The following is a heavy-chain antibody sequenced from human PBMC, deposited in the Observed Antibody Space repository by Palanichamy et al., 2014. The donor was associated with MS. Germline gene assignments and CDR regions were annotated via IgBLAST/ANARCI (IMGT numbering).Heavy chain of an antibody. CDR1: GFTFSTYG. CDR3: ANFPSAWSYYYGMDA. CDR2: ISHDERNK. D-gene: IGHD6-19*01. J-gene: IGHJ6*02. Sequence: QVQLVESGGGVVQPGRSLRLSSATSGFTFSTYGMHWVRQAPGKGLEWVAVISHDERNKYYGDSVKGRFTISRDNSKSTLYLQMNSLRSEDTAVYYCANFPSAWSYYYGMDAWGQGTTVTVSS. V-gene: IGHV3-30*18.